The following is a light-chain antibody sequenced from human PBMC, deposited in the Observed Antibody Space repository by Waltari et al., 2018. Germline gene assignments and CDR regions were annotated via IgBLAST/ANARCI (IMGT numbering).Light chain of an antibody. Sequence: DIQMTQSPSSLSASVGDTVTITCQASQSISPYVNWYQQKPGKAPKVLIYAASILQSGVPSRFSGSGSGTDFSLTISNLQPEDFATYFCQQSYNALPYTFGQGTKVEI. CDR3: QQSYNALPYT. CDR1: QSISPY. J-gene: IGKJ2*01. V-gene: IGKV1-39*01. CDR2: AAS.